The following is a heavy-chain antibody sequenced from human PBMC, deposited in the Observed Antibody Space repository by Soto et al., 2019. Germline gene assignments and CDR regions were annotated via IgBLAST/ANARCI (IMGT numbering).Heavy chain of an antibody. Sequence: PGGSLRLSCAASGFTFSGSAMHWVRQASGKGLEWVGRIRSKANSYATAYAASVKGRFTISRDDSKNTAYLQMNSLKTEDTAVYYCTADPVTRIVVVLSSGWGQGTLVTVSS. CDR1: GFTFSGSA. V-gene: IGHV3-73*01. J-gene: IGHJ4*02. CDR3: TADPVTRIVVVLSSG. CDR2: IRSKANSYAT. D-gene: IGHD3-22*01.